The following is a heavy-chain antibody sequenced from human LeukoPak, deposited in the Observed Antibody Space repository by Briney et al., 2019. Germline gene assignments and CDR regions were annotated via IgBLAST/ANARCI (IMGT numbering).Heavy chain of an antibody. CDR1: GGSISSGDYY. D-gene: IGHD6-13*01. J-gene: IGHJ4*02. CDR3: ARGWYSSSWYVDQFDY. CDR2: ICYSGST. V-gene: IGHV4-30-4*08. Sequence: SQTLSLTCTVSGGSISSGDYYWSWIRQPPGKGLEWIGYICYSGSTYYNPSLKSRVTISVDTSKNQFSLKLSSVTAADTAVYYCARGWYSSSWYVDQFDYWGQGTLVTVSS.